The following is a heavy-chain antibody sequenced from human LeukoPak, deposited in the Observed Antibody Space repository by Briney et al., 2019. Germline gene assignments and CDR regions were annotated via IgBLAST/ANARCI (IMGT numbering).Heavy chain of an antibody. D-gene: IGHD2-8*01. V-gene: IGHV1-18*01. CDR3: ARALHCTNGVCPFDY. J-gene: IGHJ4*02. CDR2: ISAYNGNT. Sequence: GASVKVSCKASGYTFTSYGISWVRQAPGQGLEWMGWISAYNGNTNYAQKLQGRVTMTTDTSTSTAYMELRSLRSNDTAVYYCARALHCTNGVCPFDYWGQGTLVTVSS. CDR1: GYTFTSYG.